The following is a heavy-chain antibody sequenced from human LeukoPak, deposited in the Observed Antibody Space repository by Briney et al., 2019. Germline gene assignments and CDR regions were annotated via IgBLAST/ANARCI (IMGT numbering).Heavy chain of an antibody. V-gene: IGHV1-2*02. D-gene: IGHD2-2*01. CDR3: ARGQKAGCSSTSCYYNY. J-gene: IGHJ4*02. CDR2: INPNGGGT. CDR1: GYTFTDVY. Sequence: ASVKVSCKASGYTFTDVYIHWVRQAPGQGLEWMGWINPNGGGTKYAQKFQGRVTMTRDTSIATSYMELSSLRSEDTAVYYCARGQKAGCSSTSCYYNYWGQGTLVTVSS.